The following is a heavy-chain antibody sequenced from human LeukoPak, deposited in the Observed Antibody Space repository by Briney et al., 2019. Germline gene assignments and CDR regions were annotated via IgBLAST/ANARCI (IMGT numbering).Heavy chain of an antibody. Sequence: SETLSLTCTVSGGSIGSSSLYWGWIRQPPGKGLEWIGSIYYSGRTYYNPSLKSRVTISIDTSKNQFSLKLSSVTAADTAVYYCARAERVGGVIIDGLDYWGQGTLVTVSS. D-gene: IGHD3-10*01. CDR2: IYYSGRT. CDR3: ARAERVGGVIIDGLDY. CDR1: GGSIGSSSLY. J-gene: IGHJ4*02. V-gene: IGHV4-39*07.